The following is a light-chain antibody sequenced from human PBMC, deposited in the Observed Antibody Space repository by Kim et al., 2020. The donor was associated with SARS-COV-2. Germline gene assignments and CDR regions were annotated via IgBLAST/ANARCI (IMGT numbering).Light chain of an antibody. Sequence: EIVLTQSPATLSLSPGERATLSCRASQSVSRLVAWYRQKPGQPPRLLIYDASTRATGIPASFSASGSGTDFTLTISNVDPEDFAVYYCQQRSHWPYTFGQGTKLEI. CDR2: DAS. J-gene: IGKJ2*01. V-gene: IGKV3-11*01. CDR1: QSVSRL. CDR3: QQRSHWPYT.